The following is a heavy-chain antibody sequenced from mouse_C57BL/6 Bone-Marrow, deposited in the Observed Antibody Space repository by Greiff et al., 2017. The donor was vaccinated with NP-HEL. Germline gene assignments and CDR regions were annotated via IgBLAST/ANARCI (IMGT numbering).Heavy chain of an antibody. CDR3: AKNYYGRSYGYAMDY. Sequence: EVQVVESGGGLVKPGGSLKLSCAASGFTFSDYGMHWVRQAPEKGLEWVAYISSGSSTIYYADTVKGRFTISRDNAKNTLFLQMTSLRSEDTAMYYCAKNYYGRSYGYAMDYWGQGTSVTVSS. D-gene: IGHD1-1*01. J-gene: IGHJ4*01. CDR2: ISSGSSTI. V-gene: IGHV5-17*01. CDR1: GFTFSDYG.